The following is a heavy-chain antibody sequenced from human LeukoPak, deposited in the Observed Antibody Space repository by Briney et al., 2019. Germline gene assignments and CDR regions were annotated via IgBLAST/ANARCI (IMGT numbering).Heavy chain of an antibody. D-gene: IGHD3-10*01. V-gene: IGHV3-74*01. CDR2: ISRDGCST. CDR1: GFTFSSYS. Sequence: GGSLRLSCAASGFTFSSYSMQWVRQAPGKGLVWVSRISRDGCSTSYADSVKGRFTISRDNSKNTLYMQMNSLRAEDTAIYFCGREGAAVLTPVDYWGQGTLVTVAP. CDR3: GREGAAVLTPVDY. J-gene: IGHJ4*02.